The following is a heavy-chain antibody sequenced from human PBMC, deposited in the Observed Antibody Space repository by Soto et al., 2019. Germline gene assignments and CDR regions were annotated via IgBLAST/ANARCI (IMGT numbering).Heavy chain of an antibody. V-gene: IGHV1-69*12. CDR1: GDTFTNHV. D-gene: IGHD2-15*01. CDR3: ARDLGSVFDRGEY. CDR2: IMSLFGTP. J-gene: IGHJ4*02. Sequence: QVQLVQSGDEVKKPGSSEKVSCKASGDTFTNHVFKWLRQSPGQGLEWMGGIMSLFGTPNYSRRFQGRVTITADESTARICMVLSSLRFDDTAVYYCARDLGSVFDRGEYWGQGTLVTVSS.